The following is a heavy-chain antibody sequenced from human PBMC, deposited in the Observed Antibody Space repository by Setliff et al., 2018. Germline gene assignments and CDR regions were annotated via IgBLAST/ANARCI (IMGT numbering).Heavy chain of an antibody. CDR3: TIHIVVPTA. D-gene: IGHD2-21*01. CDR2: IRSRPYGGTI. CDR1: GFTFSSDP. V-gene: IGHV3-49*04. Sequence: GGSLRLSCAASGFTFSSDPMNWVRQAPGKGLEWVGFIRSRPYGGTIEYAASVKGRFTISRDDSKSIAYLQMNSLKTEDTAVYYCTIHIVVPTAWGQGTLVTVSS. J-gene: IGHJ5*02.